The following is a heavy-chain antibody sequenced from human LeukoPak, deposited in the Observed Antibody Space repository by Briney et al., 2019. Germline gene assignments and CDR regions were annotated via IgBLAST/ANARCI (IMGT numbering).Heavy chain of an antibody. CDR3: AKSGGVVPTAIKFNWFDP. CDR2: ISGNGGNT. D-gene: IGHD2-2*01. V-gene: IGHV3-23*01. J-gene: IGHJ5*02. CDR1: GLTFSNYA. Sequence: GGSLRLSCAASGLTFSNYAMNWVRRAPGKGLEWVSDISGNGGNTYYADSVKGRFTISRDNSKNTLYLQMNSLRAEDTAIYYCAKSGGVVPTAIKFNWFDPWGQGTLVTVSS.